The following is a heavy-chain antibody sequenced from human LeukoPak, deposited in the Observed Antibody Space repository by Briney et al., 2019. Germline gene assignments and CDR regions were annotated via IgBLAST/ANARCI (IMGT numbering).Heavy chain of an antibody. CDR3: ATARPGYSSGWFVDWDY. J-gene: IGHJ4*02. D-gene: IGHD6-19*01. V-gene: IGHV1-24*01. Sequence: ASVKVSCKVSGYTLTELSMHWVRQAPGKGLEWMGGFDPEDGEKIYAQKFQGRVTLTEDTSTDTAYMELSSLRSEDTAVYYCATARPGYSSGWFVDWDYWGQGTLVTVSS. CDR2: FDPEDGEK. CDR1: GYTLTELS.